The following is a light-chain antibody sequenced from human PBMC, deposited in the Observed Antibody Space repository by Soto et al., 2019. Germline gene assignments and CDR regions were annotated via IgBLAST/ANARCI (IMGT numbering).Light chain of an antibody. V-gene: IGLV2-23*02. CDR1: SSDVGGYNY. CDR2: EAS. Sequence: QSVLTQPASVSGSPGQSITISCTGTSSDVGGYNYVSWYQQNPGKAPKLIIYEASERPSGVSDRFSGSRSGNTASLTISTLQAEDEADYSCCSFAGGATFVFGGGTQLTVL. CDR3: CSFAGGATFV. J-gene: IGLJ7*01.